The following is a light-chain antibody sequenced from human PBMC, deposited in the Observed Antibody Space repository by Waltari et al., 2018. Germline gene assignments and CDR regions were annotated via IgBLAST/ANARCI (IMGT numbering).Light chain of an antibody. V-gene: IGLV1-44*01. J-gene: IGLJ2*01. CDR2: YNN. CDR3: AAWDDGLNGVL. CDR1: NSNLGLNA. Sequence: QPVLTQPPSASGTPGQKVAISCSGSNSNLGLNALTCYHHLPGTPPKLLIYYNNKRPSGVPDRFSGSKSGTSASLAITGLQSEDEADYYCAAWDDGLNGVLFAGGTRLTVL.